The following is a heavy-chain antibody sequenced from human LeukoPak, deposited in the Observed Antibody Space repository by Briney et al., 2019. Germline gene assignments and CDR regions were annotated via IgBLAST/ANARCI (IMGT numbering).Heavy chain of an antibody. CDR1: GFTFSSYA. V-gene: IGHV3-23*01. CDR3: AKMWGYSSSLDAFHI. J-gene: IGHJ3*02. Sequence: SGGSLRLSCAASGFTFSSYAMSWVRQAPGKGLGWVSVISFSGGSTYYGDSVRGRFTTSRDNSRKTVDLQMNSLRVEDTAVYYCAKMWGYSSSLDAFHIWGQGTMVTVSS. D-gene: IGHD6-6*01. CDR2: ISFSGGST.